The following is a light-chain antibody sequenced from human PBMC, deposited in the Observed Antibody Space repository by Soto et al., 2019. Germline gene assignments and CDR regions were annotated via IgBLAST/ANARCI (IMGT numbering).Light chain of an antibody. CDR2: EVS. J-gene: IGLJ2*01. CDR3: SAFAGNNNLV. V-gene: IGLV2-8*01. CDR1: SSDVGGYNY. Sequence: QSALTQPPSASGSPGQSVTISCTGPSSDVGGYNYVSWYQQHPGKAPKLMISEVSKRPSGVPDRFSGSKSGNTASLTVSGLQAEDEADYYCSAFAGNNNLVFGGGTKLTFL.